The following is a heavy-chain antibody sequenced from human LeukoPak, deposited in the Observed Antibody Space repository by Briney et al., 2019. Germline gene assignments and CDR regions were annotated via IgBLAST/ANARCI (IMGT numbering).Heavy chain of an antibody. D-gene: IGHD3-22*01. J-gene: IGHJ4*02. CDR3: ARDRADYFDSNGYYSSFDY. CDR2: IRYDGSNK. Sequence: GGSLRLSCAASGFTFSSYGMHWVRQAPGKGLEWVAFIRYDGSNKYYADSVKGRFTISRDNSKNTLYLQMNSLRDEDTAVYYCARDRADYFDSNGYYSSFDYWGQGTPVTVSS. V-gene: IGHV3-30*02. CDR1: GFTFSSYG.